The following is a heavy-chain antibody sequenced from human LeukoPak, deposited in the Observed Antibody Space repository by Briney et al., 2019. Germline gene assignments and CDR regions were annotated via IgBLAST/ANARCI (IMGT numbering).Heavy chain of an antibody. Sequence: ASVKVSCKVSGYALTELSMHWVRQAPGKGLEWMGGFDPEDGETIYAQKFQGRVTMAEDTSTDTAYMELSSLRSEDTAVYYCATRVVPAALGGMDVWGKGTTVTVSS. J-gene: IGHJ6*04. V-gene: IGHV1-24*01. CDR1: GYALTELS. CDR3: ATRVVPAALGGMDV. D-gene: IGHD2-2*01. CDR2: FDPEDGET.